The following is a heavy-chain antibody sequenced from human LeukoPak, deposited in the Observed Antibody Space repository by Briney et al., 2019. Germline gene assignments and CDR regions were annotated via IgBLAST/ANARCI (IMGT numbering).Heavy chain of an antibody. CDR1: GGTFSSYA. CDR3: ARVGDGYPGGAFDI. V-gene: IGHV1-69*13. Sequence: SVKVSCKASGGTFSSYAISWVRQAPGQGLEWMGGIIPIFGTANYAQKFQGRVTITADESTSTAYMELSSLRSEGTAVYYCARVGDGYPGGAFDIWGQGTMVTVSS. CDR2: IIPIFGTA. J-gene: IGHJ3*02. D-gene: IGHD5-24*01.